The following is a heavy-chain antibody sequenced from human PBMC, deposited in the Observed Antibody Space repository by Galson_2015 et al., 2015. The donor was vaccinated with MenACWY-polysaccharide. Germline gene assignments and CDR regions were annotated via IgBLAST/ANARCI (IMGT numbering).Heavy chain of an antibody. D-gene: IGHD6-13*01. CDR3: AREGSRIVFHAFDT. CDR2: IQYDGSKI. J-gene: IGHJ3*02. Sequence: SLRLSCAASGSRFSNSGMHWVRQAPGKGLEWVAVIQYDGSKIVYADSVKGRLTISRDNSKNTLFLEMNSLGAEDTAVYYCAREGSRIVFHAFDTWGQGTMVTVSS. V-gene: IGHV3-33*01. CDR1: GSRFSNSG.